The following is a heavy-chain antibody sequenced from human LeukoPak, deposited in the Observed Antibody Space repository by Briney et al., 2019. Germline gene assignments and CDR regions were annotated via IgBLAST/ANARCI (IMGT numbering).Heavy chain of an antibody. D-gene: IGHD2-15*01. CDR1: GFTFSSYG. V-gene: IGHV3-30*02. CDR2: IRYDGSNK. J-gene: IGHJ6*03. Sequence: TGGSLRLSCAASGFTFSSYGVHWVRQAPGKGLEWVAFIRYDGSNKYYADSVKGRFTISRDNSKNTLYLQMNGLRAGDTAVYYCAKDRVGCSGGSCYDYYYYMDVWGKGTTVTVSS. CDR3: AKDRVGCSGGSCYDYYYYMDV.